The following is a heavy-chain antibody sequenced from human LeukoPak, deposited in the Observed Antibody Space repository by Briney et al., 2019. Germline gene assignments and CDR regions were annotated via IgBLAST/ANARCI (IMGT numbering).Heavy chain of an antibody. D-gene: IGHD2-2*01. Sequence: PGGSLRLSCATSGFTLNDHWIHWVRQAPGKGLYWVSGVKGDGTKTVYADSVKGRFTVSRDNARDALFLQMNSLRAEDSAVYYCTRDGAESTPNDYWGQGTLVTVSS. CDR3: TRDGAESTPNDY. V-gene: IGHV3-74*01. J-gene: IGHJ4*02. CDR1: GFTLNDHW. CDR2: VKGDGTKT.